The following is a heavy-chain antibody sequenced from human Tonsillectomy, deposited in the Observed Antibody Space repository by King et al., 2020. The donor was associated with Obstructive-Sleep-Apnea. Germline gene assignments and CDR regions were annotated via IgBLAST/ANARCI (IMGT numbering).Heavy chain of an antibody. V-gene: IGHV4-59*08. CDR3: ARQGKWFWELLTPAGIDY. J-gene: IGHJ4*02. CDR2: IYYSGST. D-gene: IGHD3-10*01. CDR1: GGSISSYY. Sequence: VQLQESGPGLVKPSETLSLTCTVSGGSISSYYWSWIRQPPGKGLEWIGYIYYSGSTNYNPSLKSRVTISVDTSKNQFSLKLSSVTAADTAVYYCARQGKWFWELLTPAGIDYWGQGTLVTVSS.